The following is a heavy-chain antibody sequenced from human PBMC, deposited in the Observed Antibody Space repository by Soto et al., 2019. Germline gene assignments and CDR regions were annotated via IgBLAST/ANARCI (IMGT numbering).Heavy chain of an antibody. CDR2: IYHSGST. V-gene: IGHV4-4*02. D-gene: IGHD1-7*01. CDR3: ARGNYKLYYYYYGMDV. CDR1: GGSISSSNW. J-gene: IGHJ6*02. Sequence: PSETLSLTCAVSGGSISSSNWWSWVRQPPGKGLEWIGEIYHSGSTNYNPSLKSRVTISVDKSKNQFSLKLSSVTAADTAVYYCARGNYKLYYYYYGMDVWGQGTTVTVSS.